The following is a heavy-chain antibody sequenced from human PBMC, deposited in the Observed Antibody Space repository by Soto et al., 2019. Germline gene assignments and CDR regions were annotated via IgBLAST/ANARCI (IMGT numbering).Heavy chain of an antibody. J-gene: IGHJ4*02. CDR3: ARSWGSYSSGWYGVPYYFDY. D-gene: IGHD6-19*01. V-gene: IGHV4-34*01. CDR1: GGSFSGYY. CDR2: INHSGST. Sequence: SETLSLTCAVYGGSFSGYYWSWIRQPPGKGLEWIGEINHSGSTNYNPSLKSRVTISVDTSKNQFSLKLSSVTAADTAVYYCARSWGSYSSGWYGVPYYFDYWGQGTLVTVSS.